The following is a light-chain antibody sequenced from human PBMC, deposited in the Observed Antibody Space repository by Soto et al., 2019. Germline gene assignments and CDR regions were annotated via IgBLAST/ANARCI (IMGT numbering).Light chain of an antibody. J-gene: IGKJ4*01. V-gene: IGKV4-1*01. CDR3: QQYYSTPPT. CDR1: QSVLYSSNNKKY. Sequence: DIVMTQSPDSLAVSLCERSTISCKSSQSVLYSSNNKKYLAWYQQKPGQPPKLLIYWASTRESGVPERFSGSGSGTDFTLTISSLQAEDVEVYYCQQYYSTPPTFGGGTKVDIK. CDR2: WAS.